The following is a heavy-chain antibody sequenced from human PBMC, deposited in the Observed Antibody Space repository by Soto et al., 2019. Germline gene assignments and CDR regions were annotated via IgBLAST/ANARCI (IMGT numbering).Heavy chain of an antibody. V-gene: IGHV3-23*01. CDR2: TSGSGTST. CDR3: AKVSSSWRHFDY. J-gene: IGHJ4*02. CDR1: GFTFSRNA. D-gene: IGHD6-13*01. Sequence: GGSLRLSCADSGFTFSRNAMSWVRQAPGKGLEWVSATSGSGTSTYYADSVKGRFTISRDNSKNALYLQMNSLRAEDTAVYFCAKVSSSWRHFDYWGQGTLVTVS.